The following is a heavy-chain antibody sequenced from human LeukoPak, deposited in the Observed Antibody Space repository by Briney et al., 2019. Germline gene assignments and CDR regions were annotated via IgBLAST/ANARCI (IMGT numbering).Heavy chain of an antibody. D-gene: IGHD4-11*01. V-gene: IGHV4-59*01. J-gene: IGHJ6*03. Sequence: SETLSLTCTVSGGSISGYYWSWIRQPQGQGLEWIGNIYYSGSANYHPSLKSRVTISVDTSKNQFSLKLRSVTAADTAVYYCARGHSIEPYYYYYYMDVWGKGTTVTVSS. CDR1: GGSISGYY. CDR3: ARGHSIEPYYYYYYMDV. CDR2: IYYSGSA.